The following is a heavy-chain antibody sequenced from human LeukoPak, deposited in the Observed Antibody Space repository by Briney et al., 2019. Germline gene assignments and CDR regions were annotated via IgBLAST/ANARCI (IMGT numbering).Heavy chain of an antibody. CDR2: INHSGST. V-gene: IGHV4-34*01. J-gene: IGHJ4*02. CDR1: GGSFSGYY. CDR3: ARIAAAGSFRQTNFDY. D-gene: IGHD6-13*01. Sequence: SETLSLTCAVYGGSFSGYYWIWIRQPPGKGLEWFGEINHSGSTNYNPSLKSRVTISVDTSKNQFSLKLSSVTAADTAVYYCARIAAAGSFRQTNFDYWGQGTLVTVSS.